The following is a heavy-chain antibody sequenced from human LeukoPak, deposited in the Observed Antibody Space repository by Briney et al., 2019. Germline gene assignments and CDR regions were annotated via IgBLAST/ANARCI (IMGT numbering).Heavy chain of an antibody. CDR3: ARGVYYDYVWGSFFYWFDP. D-gene: IGHD3-16*01. CDR2: IYHSGST. CDR1: GYSISSGYY. Sequence: SETLSLTCTVSGYSISSGYYWGWIRQPPGKGLEWIGSIYHSGSTYYNPSLKSRVTISVDTSKNQFSLKLSSVTAADTAVYYCARGVYYDYVWGSFFYWFDPWGQGTLVTVSS. J-gene: IGHJ5*02. V-gene: IGHV4-38-2*02.